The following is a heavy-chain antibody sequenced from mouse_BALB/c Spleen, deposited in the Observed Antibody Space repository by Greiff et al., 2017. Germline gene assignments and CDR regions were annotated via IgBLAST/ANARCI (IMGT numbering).Heavy chain of an antibody. CDR1: GFTFSSYA. V-gene: IGHV5-9-3*01. CDR3: ARQVLPFYFDY. Sequence: EVQLVESGGGLVKPGGSLKLSCAASGFTFSSYAMSWVRQTPEKRLEWVATISSGGSYTYYPDSVKGRFTISRDNAKNTLYLQMSSLRSEDTAMYYCARQVLPFYFDYWGQGTTLTVSS. J-gene: IGHJ2*01. CDR2: ISSGGSYT.